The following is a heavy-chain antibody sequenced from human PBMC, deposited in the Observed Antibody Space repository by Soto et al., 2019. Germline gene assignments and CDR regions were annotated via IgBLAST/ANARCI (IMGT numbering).Heavy chain of an antibody. CDR3: ARGPGYSKNGY. Sequence: PSETLSLTCTVSVVSFTSYYWSWIRQPPGKGLEWIGYIFHSGGTNYNPSLKSRVTISLDTSKNQISLKLTSVTAADTAVYYCARGPGYSKNGYWGQGTLVTVSS. CDR1: VVSFTSYY. V-gene: IGHV4-59*01. D-gene: IGHD4-4*01. J-gene: IGHJ4*02. CDR2: IFHSGGT.